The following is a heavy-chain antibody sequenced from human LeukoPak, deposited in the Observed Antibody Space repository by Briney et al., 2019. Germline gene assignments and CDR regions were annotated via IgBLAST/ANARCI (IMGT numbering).Heavy chain of an antibody. D-gene: IGHD3-10*01. CDR3: ASSFGQLSFFDY. CDR2: IRSKAFDETT. J-gene: IGHJ4*02. Sequence: GGSLRLSCTASGFTFGDYAMSWVRQAPGKGLQWVGFIRSKAFDETTEYAASVKGRFTISRDDSKSIAYLQMNSLKIEDTAVYYCASSFGQLSFFDYWGQGALVTVSS. CDR1: GFTFGDYA. V-gene: IGHV3-49*04.